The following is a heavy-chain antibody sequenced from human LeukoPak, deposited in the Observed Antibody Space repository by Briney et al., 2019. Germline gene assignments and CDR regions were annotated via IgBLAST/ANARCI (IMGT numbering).Heavy chain of an antibody. CDR2: INHSGST. CDR1: GGSVAGDY. CDR3: ARSKNTAMVIDY. D-gene: IGHD5-18*01. V-gene: IGHV4-34*01. J-gene: IGHJ4*02. Sequence: SETLSLTCSVSGGSVAGDYWSWIRQPPGKGLEWIGEINHSGSTNYNPSLKSRVTISVDTSKNQFSLKLSSVTAADTAVYYCARSKNTAMVIDYWGQGTLVTVSA.